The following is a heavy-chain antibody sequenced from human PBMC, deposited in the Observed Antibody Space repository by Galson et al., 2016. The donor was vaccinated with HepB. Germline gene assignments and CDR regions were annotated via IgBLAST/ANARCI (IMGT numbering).Heavy chain of an antibody. D-gene: IGHD3-22*01. Sequence: SETLSLTCTVSGGSVSNTTHYWAWIRQSPERGLEWIGSIHFIGNTYYSPSLNRRVTISVDASKNQFSLNLRSVTAADTAVFFCARRHFSDTTGYYSDDFDIWGQGTMVTVSS. V-gene: IGHV4-39*01. CDR1: GGSVSNTTHY. CDR3: ARRHFSDTTGYYSDDFDI. CDR2: IHFIGNT. J-gene: IGHJ3*02.